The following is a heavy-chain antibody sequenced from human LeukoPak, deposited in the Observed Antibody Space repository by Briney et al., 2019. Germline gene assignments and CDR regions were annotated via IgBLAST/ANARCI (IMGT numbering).Heavy chain of an antibody. CDR2: ISWNSGSI. V-gene: IGHV3-9*01. D-gene: IGHD6-19*01. CDR3: AKDMGQWLAYYFDY. J-gene: IGHJ4*02. Sequence: GRSLRLSCAAFGFTFDDYAMHWVRQAPGKGLEWVSGISWNSGSIGYADSVKGRFTISRDNAKNSLYLQMNSLRAEDTALYYCAKDMGQWLAYYFDYWGQGTLVTVSS. CDR1: GFTFDDYA.